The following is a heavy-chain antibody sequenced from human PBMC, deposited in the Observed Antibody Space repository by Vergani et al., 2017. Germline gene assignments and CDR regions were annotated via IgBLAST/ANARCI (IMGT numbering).Heavy chain of an antibody. CDR1: GLPFSNFG. D-gene: IGHD2-21*02. CDR3: AKYLRDSTDGLPDS. CDR2: IGKEGINT. V-gene: IGHV3-30*02. J-gene: IGHJ4*02. Sequence: QVQLVESAGGVVQPGGSLRLFCAASGLPFSNFGMHWIPEAPGKGLEWLAYIGKEGINTRYRDAVKGRFTVSRDNSKDILYLQIDSLRSEDTALYYCAKYLRDSTDGLPDSWGPGTLVIVSS.